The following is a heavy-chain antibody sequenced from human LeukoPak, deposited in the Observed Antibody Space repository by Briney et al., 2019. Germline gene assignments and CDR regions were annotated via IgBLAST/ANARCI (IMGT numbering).Heavy chain of an antibody. D-gene: IGHD3-16*01. CDR1: GGTFSSYA. J-gene: IGHJ5*02. CDR3: ARGRYDYVWGSYWVS. CDR2: IIPIFGTA. Sequence: SVKVSCKASGGTFSSYAISWVRQAPGRGLEWMGGIIPIFGTANYAQKFQGRVTITADESTSTAYMELSSLRSEDTAVYYCARGRYDYVWGSYWVSWGQGTLVTVSS. V-gene: IGHV1-69*13.